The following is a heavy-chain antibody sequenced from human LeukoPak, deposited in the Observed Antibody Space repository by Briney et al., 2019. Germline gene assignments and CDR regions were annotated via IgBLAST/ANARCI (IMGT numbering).Heavy chain of an antibody. D-gene: IGHD1-26*01. Sequence: PGGSLRVSCAASGFIFSAYWMHWVRQGPGKGLVWVSHIIGDGSSTNYADSVKGRFTISRDNAKNTLYLQLNSLRDEDSGVYYCTRSGDGDFDYWGQGTLVTVSS. CDR2: IIGDGSST. CDR1: GFIFSAYW. CDR3: TRSGDGDFDY. J-gene: IGHJ4*02. V-gene: IGHV3-74*01.